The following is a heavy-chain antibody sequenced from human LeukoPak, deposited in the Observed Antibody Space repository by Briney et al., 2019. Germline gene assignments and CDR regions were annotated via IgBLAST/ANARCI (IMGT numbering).Heavy chain of an antibody. J-gene: IGHJ3*01. CDR3: ARRRHNFDFYDV. D-gene: IGHD3/OR15-3a*01. V-gene: IGHV4-59*08. Sequence: SETLSLTCTVSGGSISSYYWSWIRQPPGKGLEWIGYIYYSGSTNYNPSLKSRVTISVETSKNQFSLKLSSATAADTAVYYCARRRHNFDFYDVWGQGTRVTVSS. CDR1: GGSISSYY. CDR2: IYYSGST.